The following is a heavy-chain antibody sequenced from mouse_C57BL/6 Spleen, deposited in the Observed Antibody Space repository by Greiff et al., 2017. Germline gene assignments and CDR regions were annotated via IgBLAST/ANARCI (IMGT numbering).Heavy chain of an antibody. Sequence: QVQLQQSGPGLVQPSQSLSITCTVSGFSLTSYGVHWVRQSPGKGLEWLGVIWGDGSTDYNAAFMSRLSITKDNSKSQVFFKMNSLQADDTAIYYCAKGDYDYDGDFAYWGQGTLVTVSA. CDR3: AKGDYDYDGDFAY. J-gene: IGHJ3*01. V-gene: IGHV2-5*01. CDR1: GFSLTSYG. CDR2: IWGDGST. D-gene: IGHD2-4*01.